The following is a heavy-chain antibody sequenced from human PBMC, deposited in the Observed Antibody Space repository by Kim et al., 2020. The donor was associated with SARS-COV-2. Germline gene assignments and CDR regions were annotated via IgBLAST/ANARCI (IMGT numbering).Heavy chain of an antibody. CDR3: AREGDACKGGDCYFDY. D-gene: IGHD2-21*02. V-gene: IGHV3-30*07. J-gene: IGHJ4*02. Sequence: SVKGRFTISRDNSKNTLYLQMNSLRAEDTAVYYCAREGDACKGGDCYFDYWGQGTLVTVSS.